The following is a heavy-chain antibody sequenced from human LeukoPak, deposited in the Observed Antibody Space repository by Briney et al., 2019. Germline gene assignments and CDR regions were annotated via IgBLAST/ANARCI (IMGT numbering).Heavy chain of an antibody. J-gene: IGHJ6*03. CDR2: ISYSGTP. D-gene: IGHD6-19*01. Sequence: PSETLSLTCAVYGDSFSGFYRTWVRQAPGKGLEWIGEISYSGTPRYNPSLNSRITVTLDTSKKQISLNLSPVTAADTAVYYCVRGNVKHYHSVADEYYYYMDVWGKGTAVIVSS. CDR3: VRGNVKHYHSVADEYYYYMDV. V-gene: IGHV4-34*01. CDR1: GDSFSGFY.